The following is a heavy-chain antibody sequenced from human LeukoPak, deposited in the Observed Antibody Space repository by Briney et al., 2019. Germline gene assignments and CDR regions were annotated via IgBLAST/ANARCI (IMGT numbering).Heavy chain of an antibody. V-gene: IGHV4-59*08. J-gene: IGHJ5*02. CDR3: ARHVLLWFGELFWWFDP. CDR1: GGSISSYY. Sequence: SETLSLTCTVSGGSISSYYWSWIRQPPGKGLEWIGYIYYSGSTNYNPSLKSRVTISVDTSKNQFSLKLSSVTAADTAVYYCARHVLLWFGELFWWFDPWGQGTLVTVSS. D-gene: IGHD3-10*01. CDR2: IYYSGST.